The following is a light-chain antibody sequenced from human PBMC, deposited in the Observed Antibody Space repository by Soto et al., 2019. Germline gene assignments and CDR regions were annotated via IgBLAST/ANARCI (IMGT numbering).Light chain of an antibody. CDR2: GAS. CDR1: QSVSSR. J-gene: IGKJ5*01. CDR3: QHYVERSTIT. V-gene: IGKV3-20*01. Sequence: EIVMTQSPGTLSLSPGERATLSCRASQSVSSRLAWYQQKPRQAPRLLISGASSRATGIPDRFSGSGSGTDFTLTISRLEPEDFALYYCQHYVERSTITFCQGTRVEIK.